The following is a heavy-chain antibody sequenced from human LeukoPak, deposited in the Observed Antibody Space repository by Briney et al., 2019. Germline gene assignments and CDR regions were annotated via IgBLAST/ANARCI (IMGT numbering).Heavy chain of an antibody. J-gene: IGHJ4*02. CDR2: ISSSSSTV. Sequence: GGSLRLSCAVSGFTFSRYSMNWVRQAPVKGLGWVSYISSSSSTVYYADSVEGRFTISRDNAKNSLFLQMNSLRDEDTAVYYCARTWLSSGFLFDHWGQGTLVTVSS. CDR1: GFTFSRYS. D-gene: IGHD3-22*01. V-gene: IGHV3-48*02. CDR3: ARTWLSSGFLFDH.